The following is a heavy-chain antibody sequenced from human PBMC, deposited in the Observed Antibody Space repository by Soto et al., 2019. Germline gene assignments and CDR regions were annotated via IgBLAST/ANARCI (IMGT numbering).Heavy chain of an antibody. CDR1: GYTFTNSW. Sequence: GESLKIPCRGSGYTFTNSWIGRGRQMPGKGLEWMRIIYPGDSDTKYNPSFQGQVTISADKSITTTYLRWTSLKASDTAIYYCATPIRDCGIDVCGHGTTVTVSS. V-gene: IGHV5-51*01. CDR2: IYPGDSDT. J-gene: IGHJ6*02. CDR3: ATPIRDCGIDV.